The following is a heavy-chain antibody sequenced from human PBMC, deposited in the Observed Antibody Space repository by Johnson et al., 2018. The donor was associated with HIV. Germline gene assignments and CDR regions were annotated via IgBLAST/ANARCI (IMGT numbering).Heavy chain of an antibody. J-gene: IGHJ3*02. CDR3: ATDSYDDFDI. Sequence: VQLVESGGGVVQPGGSLRLSCAASGFTFSSSWMHWVCQAPEKGLEWVADIKCDGSEKYYVDSVKGRLTISRDNAKNSLYLQMNSLRVEDTAVYYCATDSYDDFDIWGQGTMGTVSS. V-gene: IGHV3-52*01. CDR1: GFTFSSSW. CDR2: IKCDGSEK. D-gene: IGHD2-21*02.